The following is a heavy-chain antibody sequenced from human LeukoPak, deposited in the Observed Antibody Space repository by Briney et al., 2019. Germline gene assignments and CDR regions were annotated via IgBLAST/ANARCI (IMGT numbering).Heavy chain of an antibody. CDR1: GYTFTAYY. Sequence: GASVKVSCKASGYTFTAYYIHWVRQAPGQGLEWMGWINPNSGGTNSAQKFQGRVIMTRETSISTAYMELSGLTSADTAVYYCTSVRAYSSAWFEYWGQGALVTVSS. J-gene: IGHJ5*01. CDR3: TSVRAYSSAWFEY. CDR2: INPNSGGT. V-gene: IGHV1-2*02. D-gene: IGHD6-25*01.